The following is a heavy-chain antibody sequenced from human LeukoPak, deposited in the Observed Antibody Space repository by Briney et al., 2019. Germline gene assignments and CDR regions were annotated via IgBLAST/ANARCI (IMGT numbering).Heavy chain of an antibody. D-gene: IGHD6-19*01. CDR3: AKSSSSGWGDFDY. CDR2: ISDSGGST. J-gene: IGHJ4*02. CDR1: GFTFSDYY. V-gene: IGHV3-23*01. Sequence: GGSLRLSCAASGFTFSDYYMSWIRQAPGKGLEWVSGISDSGGSTYYADSVKGRFTISRDNSKNTLYLQLNSLRAEDTAVYYCAKSSSSGWGDFDYWGQGALVTVSS.